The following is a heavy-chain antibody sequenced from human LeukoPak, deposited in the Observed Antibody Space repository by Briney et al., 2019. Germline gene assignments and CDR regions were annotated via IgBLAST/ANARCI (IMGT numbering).Heavy chain of an antibody. Sequence: SETLSLTCAVYGGSFSGYYWSWIRQPPGKGLEWIGEINHSGNTNYNPSLKSRVTISVDTSKNQFSLKLSSVTAADTAVYYCARLSSGDYVWGSYRYTSDYFDYWGQGTLVTVSS. CDR3: ARLSSGDYVWGSYRYTSDYFDY. D-gene: IGHD3-16*02. J-gene: IGHJ4*02. V-gene: IGHV4-34*01. CDR2: INHSGNT. CDR1: GGSFSGYY.